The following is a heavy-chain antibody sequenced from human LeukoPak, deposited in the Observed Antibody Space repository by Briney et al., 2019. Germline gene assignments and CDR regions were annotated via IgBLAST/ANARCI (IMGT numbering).Heavy chain of an antibody. J-gene: IGHJ4*02. CDR3: ARDRNYYDSSGYYKALGYYFDY. CDR1: GFIFSSYS. V-gene: IGHV3-21*01. CDR2: ITTRSTYI. Sequence: GGSLRLSCTASGFIFSSYSMNWVRQAPGKGLEWVSSITTRSTYIYYADSVKGRFTISRDNAKNSLYLQMNSLRAEDTAVYYCARDRNYYDSSGYYKALGYYFDYWGQGTLVTVSS. D-gene: IGHD3-22*01.